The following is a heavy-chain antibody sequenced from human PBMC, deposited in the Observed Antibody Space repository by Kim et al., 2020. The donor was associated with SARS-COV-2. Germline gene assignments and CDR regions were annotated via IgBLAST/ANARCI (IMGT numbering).Heavy chain of an antibody. CDR2: INPNSGGT. CDR1: GYTFTGYY. V-gene: IGHV1-2*06. J-gene: IGHJ3*02. CDR3: ARVGWRWLQYGAFDI. Sequence: ASVKVSCKASGYTFTGYYMHWVRQAPGQGLEWMGRINPNSGGTNYAQKFQGRVTMTRDTSISTAYMELSRLRSDDTAVYYCARVGWRWLQYGAFDIWGQGTMVTVSS. D-gene: IGHD2-21*01.